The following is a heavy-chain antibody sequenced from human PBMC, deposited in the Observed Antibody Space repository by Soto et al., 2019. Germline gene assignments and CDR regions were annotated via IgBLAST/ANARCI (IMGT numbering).Heavy chain of an antibody. CDR3: AGHSAYIGPNDY. V-gene: IGHV5-51*01. Sequence: XESLKIPCKGSGYSFTSYWIGWVRQLPGKGLEWMGIIYPGDSDTRYSPSFQGQVTISADKSISTAYLQWSSLKASDTAMYYCAGHSAYIGPNDYWGQGTLVTVSS. CDR1: GYSFTSYW. J-gene: IGHJ4*02. D-gene: IGHD2-21*01. CDR2: IYPGDSDT.